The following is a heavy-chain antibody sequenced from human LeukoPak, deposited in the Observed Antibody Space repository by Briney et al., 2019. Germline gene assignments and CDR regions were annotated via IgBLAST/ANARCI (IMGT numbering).Heavy chain of an antibody. D-gene: IGHD1-26*01. CDR2: ISYDGSNK. CDR3: ARIYSGSYTYYFDY. CDR1: GFTFSSYA. Sequence: GGSLRLSCAASGFTFSSYAMHWVRQAPGKGLEWVAVISYDGSNKYYADSVKGRFTISRDNSKNTLYLQMNSLRAEDTALYHCARIYSGSYTYYFDYWGQGTLVTVSS. J-gene: IGHJ4*02. V-gene: IGHV3-30-3*01.